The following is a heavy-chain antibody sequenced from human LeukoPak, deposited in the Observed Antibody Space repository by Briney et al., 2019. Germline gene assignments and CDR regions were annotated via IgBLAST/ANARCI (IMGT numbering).Heavy chain of an antibody. CDR3: ARATWDPNYYYYMDV. Sequence: GGSLRLSCAASGFTFSSYGIHWVRQAPGKGLEWVAFIRYDGSNKYYADSVKGRFTISRDNSKSTLYLQMNSLRAEDTAVYYCARATWDPNYYYYMDVWGKGTTVTISS. D-gene: IGHD1-26*01. CDR1: GFTFSSYG. J-gene: IGHJ6*03. CDR2: IRYDGSNK. V-gene: IGHV3-30*02.